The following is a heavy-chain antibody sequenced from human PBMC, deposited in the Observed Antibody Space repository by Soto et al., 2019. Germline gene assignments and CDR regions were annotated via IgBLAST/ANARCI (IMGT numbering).Heavy chain of an antibody. V-gene: IGHV5-51*01. CDR1: GYSFTTYW. Sequence: GESLKISCKGSGYSFTTYWIAWVRQMPGKGLEWMGIIYPADSDTRYSPSFQGQVTISADKSISTAYLQWSSLKASDTAMYYCARSHCSGGSCYSEVYYGMDVWGQGTTVTVS. CDR3: ARSHCSGGSCYSEVYYGMDV. D-gene: IGHD2-15*01. J-gene: IGHJ6*02. CDR2: IYPADSDT.